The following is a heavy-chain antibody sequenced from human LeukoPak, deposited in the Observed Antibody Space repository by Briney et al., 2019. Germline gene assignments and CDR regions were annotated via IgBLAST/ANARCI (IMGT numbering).Heavy chain of an antibody. CDR2: IWYDGSNK. J-gene: IGHJ4*02. CDR3: AKEGHPEGGRFDY. V-gene: IGHV3-33*06. Sequence: GGSLRLSCAASGFTFSSYGMHWVRQAPGKGLEWVAVIWYDGSNKYYADSVKGRFTISRDNSKNTLYLQMNSLRAEDTAVYYCAKEGHPEGGRFDYWGQGTLVTVSS. CDR1: GFTFSSYG. D-gene: IGHD2-15*01.